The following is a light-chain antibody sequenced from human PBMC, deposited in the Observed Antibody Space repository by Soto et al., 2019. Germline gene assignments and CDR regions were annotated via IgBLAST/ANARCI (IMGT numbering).Light chain of an antibody. Sequence: ENVLTQSPGTLSLSPGERATLFCRASQSVRSNYLAWYQQKPGQAPRLLIYGASSRATGIPDRFSGSGSGTDFTLTISRLEPEAFAVYYCQRYGSSPPITFGQGTRLEIK. V-gene: IGKV3-20*01. CDR1: QSVRSNY. J-gene: IGKJ5*01. CDR2: GAS. CDR3: QRYGSSPPIT.